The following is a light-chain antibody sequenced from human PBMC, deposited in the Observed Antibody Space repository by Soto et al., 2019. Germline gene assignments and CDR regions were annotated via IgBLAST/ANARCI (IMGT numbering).Light chain of an antibody. CDR3: QQYGSSRT. CDR2: GAS. J-gene: IGKJ1*01. CDR1: QSVSSSY. V-gene: IGKV3-20*01. Sequence: EIVLTQSPGTLSLSPGERATLSCRASQSVSSSYLAWYQQKPGQAPRLLIYGASSRAPGIPERFSGSGSGTDFTLTVSRLEPEDFALYYCQQYGSSRTFGQGTKVEIK.